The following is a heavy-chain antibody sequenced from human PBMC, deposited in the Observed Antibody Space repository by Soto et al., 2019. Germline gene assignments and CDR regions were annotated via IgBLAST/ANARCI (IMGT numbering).Heavy chain of an antibody. CDR1: GFNFRSYG. CDR3: ARNSGEYEVFDI. CDR2: IWDDGRTT. J-gene: IGHJ3*02. D-gene: IGHD4-17*01. Sequence: QVQLVESGGGVAHPGGSLTLSCAASGFNFRSYGMHWVRQAPGKGLEWLAVIWDDGRTTYYADSVKGRFTISRDNPKNTLSLQMNSLRVEDTAMFYCARNSGEYEVFDIWGQGTLVSVSS. V-gene: IGHV3-33*01.